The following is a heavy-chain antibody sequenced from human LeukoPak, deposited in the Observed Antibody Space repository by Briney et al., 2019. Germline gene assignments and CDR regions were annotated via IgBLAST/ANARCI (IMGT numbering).Heavy chain of an antibody. J-gene: IGHJ5*02. CDR1: GGSLSSSSYY. CDR2: IYYTGST. Sequence: PSETLSLTCAVSGGSLSSSSYYWGWLRQPPGRGLEWIGSIYYTGSTYYNPSLKSRVTISVDTSKNQCSLKLTSVTAADTAVYYCATLPQVTLVRGVMSWFDPWGQGTLVTVSS. D-gene: IGHD3-10*01. CDR3: ATLPQVTLVRGVMSWFDP. V-gene: IGHV4-39*01.